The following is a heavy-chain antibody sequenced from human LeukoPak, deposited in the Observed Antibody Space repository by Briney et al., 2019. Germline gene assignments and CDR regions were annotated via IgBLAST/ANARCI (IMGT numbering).Heavy chain of an antibody. D-gene: IGHD4-17*01. CDR1: GFTFSSYS. Sequence: PGGSLRLSCAASGFTFSSYSMNWVRQAPGKGLEWVSSISSSSSYIYYADSVKGRFTISRDNAKNSLYLQMNSLRAKDTAVYYCARDSAGYGDYDYWGQGTLVTVSS. J-gene: IGHJ4*02. CDR3: ARDSAGYGDYDY. CDR2: ISSSSSYI. V-gene: IGHV3-21*01.